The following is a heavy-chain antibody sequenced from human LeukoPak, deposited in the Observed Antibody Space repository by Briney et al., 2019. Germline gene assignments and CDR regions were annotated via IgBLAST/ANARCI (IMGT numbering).Heavy chain of an antibody. Sequence: SETLSLTCTVSGGSISSSNYYWGWIRQPPGKGLEWIGSIYYSETTHDTPSLKSRVTISADTSKNQFSLKLRSVSAADTAVYYCARVAALGATFQHWGQGTLVTVSS. CDR1: GGSISSSNYY. V-gene: IGHV4-39*01. CDR3: ARVAALGATFQH. J-gene: IGHJ1*01. D-gene: IGHD6-13*01. CDR2: IYYSETT.